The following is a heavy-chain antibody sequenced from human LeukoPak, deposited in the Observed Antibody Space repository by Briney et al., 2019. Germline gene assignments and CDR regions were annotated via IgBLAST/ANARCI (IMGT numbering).Heavy chain of an antibody. CDR3: ARSAQTVTTFPLDY. CDR2: IYYSGTT. Sequence: SQTLSLTCTVSGGSISSGDYYWSWIRQPPGKGLEWIGYIYYSGTTYYNPSLKSRVTISVDTSKNQFSLNLSSVTAADTAVYYCARSAQTVTTFPLDYWGQGTLVTVSS. V-gene: IGHV4-30-4*01. J-gene: IGHJ4*02. CDR1: GGSISSGDYY. D-gene: IGHD4-17*01.